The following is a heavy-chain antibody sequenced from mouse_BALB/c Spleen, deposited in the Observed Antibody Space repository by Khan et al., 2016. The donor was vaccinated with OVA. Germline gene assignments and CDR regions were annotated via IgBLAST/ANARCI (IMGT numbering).Heavy chain of an antibody. CDR3: ARDMGGKVPLDY. CDR1: GYTFTSYW. V-gene: IGHV1S41*01. Sequence: DLVKPGASVKLSCKASGYTFTSYWITWIKQRPGQGLEWIGRIAPGNGSSYYNEMFKGKATLTVDTSSNTAYIQLSSLSSEDSAVXCCARDMGGKVPLDYWGQGTTLTVSS. CDR2: IAPGNGSS. D-gene: IGHD1-1*02. J-gene: IGHJ2*01.